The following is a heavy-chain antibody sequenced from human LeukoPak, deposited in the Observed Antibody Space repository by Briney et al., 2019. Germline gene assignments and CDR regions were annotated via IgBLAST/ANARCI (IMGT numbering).Heavy chain of an antibody. CDR1: GFTFSNYA. V-gene: IGHV3-30*04. CDR2: ISYDGSNT. CDR3: ARVSVGATGVLFDY. Sequence: PGRSLRLSCAASGFTFSNYAMHWVRQAPGKGLEWVAVISYDGSNTYYADSVKGRFTISRDNSKNTLYLQVNGLRAEDTAVYYCARVSVGATGVLFDYWGQGTLVTVSS. J-gene: IGHJ4*02. D-gene: IGHD1-26*01.